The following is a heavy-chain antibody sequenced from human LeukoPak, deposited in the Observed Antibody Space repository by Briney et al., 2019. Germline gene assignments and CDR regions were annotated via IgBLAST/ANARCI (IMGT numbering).Heavy chain of an antibody. CDR2: ISAYNGNT. CDR1: GYTLTELS. CDR3: ARDHGYSYGYGDY. V-gene: IGHV1-18*01. J-gene: IGHJ4*02. D-gene: IGHD5-18*01. Sequence: ASVKVSCKVSGYTLTELSMHWVRQAPGQGLEWMGWISAYNGNTNYAQKLQGRVTMTTDTSTSTAYMELRSLRSDDTAVYYCARDHGYSYGYGDYWGQGTLVTVSS.